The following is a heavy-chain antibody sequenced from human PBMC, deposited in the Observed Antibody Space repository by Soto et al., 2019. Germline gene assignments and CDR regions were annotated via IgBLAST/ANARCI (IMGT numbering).Heavy chain of an antibody. J-gene: IGHJ4*02. CDR1: GFTFSSYA. D-gene: IGHD6-19*01. CDR3: ARGSSGWYYFDY. CDR2: ISYDGSNK. Sequence: QVQLVESGGGVVQPGRSLRLSCAASGFTFSSYAMHWVRQAPGKGLEWVAVISYDGSNKYYADSVKGRFTISRDNSKNTLYLQMNSLRAEDTAVDYCARGSSGWYYFDYCGQGTLVTVSS. V-gene: IGHV3-30-3*01.